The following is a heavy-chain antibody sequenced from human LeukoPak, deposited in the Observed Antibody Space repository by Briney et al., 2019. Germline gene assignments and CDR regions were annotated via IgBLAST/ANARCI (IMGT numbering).Heavy chain of an antibody. V-gene: IGHV4-38-2*02. CDR2: IYRSGST. CDR3: ARGTYGYYMDV. D-gene: IGHD4-17*01. J-gene: IGHJ6*03. CDR1: NYSISNSLY. Sequence: PSEPLSLTCSGSNYSISNSLYWGSLRQPPGKGLEWIGSIYRSGSTFYNPSLKSRVTISLDTSKNQFSLKLSSVTAADAAVYFCARGTYGYYMDVWGKGTTVTVSS.